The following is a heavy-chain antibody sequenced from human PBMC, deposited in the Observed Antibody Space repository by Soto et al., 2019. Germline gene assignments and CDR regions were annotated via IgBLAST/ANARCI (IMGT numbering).Heavy chain of an antibody. CDR3: ARVHCSTTTCHVQAFDS. D-gene: IGHD2-2*01. J-gene: IGHJ4*02. CDR2: ISSGGASS. V-gene: IGHV3-48*03. CDR1: GFTFRSYE. Sequence: EVQLVESGGGLAQPGGSVRLSCAASGFTFRSYEMNWVRQAPGKTLEWVSYISSGGASSYYADSVKGRFTISRDNAKNSLYLQMNSLRVEDTAVYYCARVHCSTTTCHVQAFDSWGQGTLVTVSS.